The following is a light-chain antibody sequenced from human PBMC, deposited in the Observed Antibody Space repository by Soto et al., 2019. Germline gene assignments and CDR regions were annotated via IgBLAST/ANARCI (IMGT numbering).Light chain of an antibody. J-gene: IGKJ2*02. CDR2: GAS. Sequence: EIVLTQSPGTLSLSPGERATLSCRAGQSVSDNYLAWYQQKPGQAPRLLIYGASIRATGILDRFSGSGSGTDFILTISRLEPEDCAVYYCQQYGSSPRTFGQGTKLEIK. CDR3: QQYGSSPRT. V-gene: IGKV3-20*01. CDR1: QSVSDNY.